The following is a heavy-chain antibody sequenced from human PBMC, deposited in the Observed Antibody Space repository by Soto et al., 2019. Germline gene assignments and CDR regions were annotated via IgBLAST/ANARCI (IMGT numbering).Heavy chain of an antibody. J-gene: IGHJ6*02. CDR3: ASDGSAIAVADTSIHYYYGMDV. V-gene: IGHV1-3*01. CDR2: LNAGNGNT. D-gene: IGHD6-19*01. Sequence: QVQLVQSGAEVKKPGASVKVSCKASGYTFTSYGMHWVRQAPGQRPEWIGWLNAGNGNTKYSQRFQPRVIITRDRSASTAYMEVSRLRSADTAVYYCASDGSAIAVADTSIHYYYGMDVWGQGTTVTVSS. CDR1: GYTFTSYG.